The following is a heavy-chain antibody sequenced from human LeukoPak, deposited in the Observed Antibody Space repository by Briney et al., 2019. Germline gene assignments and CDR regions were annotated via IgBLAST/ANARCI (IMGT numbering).Heavy chain of an antibody. J-gene: IGHJ4*02. D-gene: IGHD3-22*01. CDR3: ATGGYSSGYIPPILILDY. Sequence: SVKVSCKASGGTFSSYAISWVRQAPGQGLEWMGGIIPIFGTANYAQKFQGRVTITTDESTSTAYTELSSLRSEDTAVYYCATGGYSSGYIPPILILDYWGQGTLVTVSS. V-gene: IGHV1-69*05. CDR2: IIPIFGTA. CDR1: GGTFSSYA.